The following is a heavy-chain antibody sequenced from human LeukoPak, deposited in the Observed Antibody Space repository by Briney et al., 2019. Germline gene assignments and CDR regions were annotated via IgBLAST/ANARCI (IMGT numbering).Heavy chain of an antibody. J-gene: IGHJ3*02. CDR3: ARTGYYYDSSRYYHEAFDI. D-gene: IGHD3-22*01. CDR2: MNPNSGNT. V-gene: IGHV1-8*03. CDR1: GYTFTSYD. Sequence: ASVKVSCKASGYTFTSYDINWVRQATGQGLEWMGWMNPNSGNTGYAQKFQGRVTITRNTSISTAYMELSSLRSDDTAVYYCARTGYYYDSSRYYHEAFDIWGQGTMVTVSS.